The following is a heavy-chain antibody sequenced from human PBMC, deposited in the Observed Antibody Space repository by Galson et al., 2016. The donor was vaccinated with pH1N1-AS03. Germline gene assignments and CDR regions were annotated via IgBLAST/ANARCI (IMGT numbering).Heavy chain of an antibody. Sequence: PALVKPTQTLALTCNFSGFSLDSTGQAVAWIGQPPGKTLEWIAYIYWDDDRRPNTTLKDKHTVTKDTSKNQVVLSMTNMDPADTATYYCAHDGALDYWGQGILVTVSS. D-gene: IGHD3-10*01. CDR3: AHDGALDY. V-gene: IGHV2-5*02. CDR2: IYWDDDR. J-gene: IGHJ4*02. CDR1: GFSLDSTGQA.